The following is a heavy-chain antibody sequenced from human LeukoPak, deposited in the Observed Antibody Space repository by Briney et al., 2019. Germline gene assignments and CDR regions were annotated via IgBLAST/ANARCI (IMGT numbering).Heavy chain of an antibody. V-gene: IGHV3-48*03. CDR2: ISSSGDIK. CDR1: GLTFSIFE. J-gene: IGHJ4*02. D-gene: IGHD3-10*01. CDR3: ARDAGPRDYGSGSYLGY. Sequence: PGGSLRLSCEASGLTFSIFEMNWVRLAPGKGLEWVSFISSSGDIKLYADSVKGRFTVSRDNAKNSLYLHMNSLRAEDTAVYYCARDAGPRDYGSGSYLGYWGQGTLVTVSS.